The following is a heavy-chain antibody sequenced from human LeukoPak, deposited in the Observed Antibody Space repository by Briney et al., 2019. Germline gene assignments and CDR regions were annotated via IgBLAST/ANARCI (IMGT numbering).Heavy chain of an antibody. CDR3: ALHYSGSYYYGMDV. CDR1: VFTLSDYY. D-gene: IGHD1-26*01. J-gene: IGHJ6*02. Sequence: PGGSLRLSCAASVFTLSDYYMDWVRQAPGKGLEWVGRSRDKANSYTTEYAASVKGRFTISRDDSKNSRYLQMNSLKTEDTALYYCALHYSGSYYYGMDVWGQGTTVTVSS. V-gene: IGHV3-72*01. CDR2: SRDKANSYTT.